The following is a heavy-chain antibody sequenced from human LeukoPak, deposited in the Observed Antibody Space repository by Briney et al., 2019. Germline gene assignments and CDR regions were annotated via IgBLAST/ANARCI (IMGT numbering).Heavy chain of an antibody. J-gene: IGHJ4*02. Sequence: SVKVSCKASGYTFTGYYMHWVRRAPGQGLEWMGGIIPIFGTANYAQKFQGRVTVTADESTSTAYMELSSLRSEDTAVYYCARDGAYYDSSGYYSFDYWGQGTLVTVSS. CDR2: IIPIFGTA. CDR1: GYTFTGYY. D-gene: IGHD3-22*01. CDR3: ARDGAYYDSSGYYSFDY. V-gene: IGHV1-69*13.